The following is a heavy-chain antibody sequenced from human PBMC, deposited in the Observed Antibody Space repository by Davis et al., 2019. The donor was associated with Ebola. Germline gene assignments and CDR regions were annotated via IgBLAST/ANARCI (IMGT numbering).Heavy chain of an antibody. J-gene: IGHJ4*02. CDR3: ARGQVLRELISAFDY. V-gene: IGHV1-46*01. CDR2: INPSGGST. Sequence: AASVKVSCKASGYTFTSYYMHWVRQAPGQGLEWMEIINPSGGSTSYAQKFQGRVTMTRDTSTSTVYMELSSLRSEDTAVYYCARGQVLRELISAFDYWGQGTLVTVSS. D-gene: IGHD1-26*01. CDR1: GYTFTSYY.